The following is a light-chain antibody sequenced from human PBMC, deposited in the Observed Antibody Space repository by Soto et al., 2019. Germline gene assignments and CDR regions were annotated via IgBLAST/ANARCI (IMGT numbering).Light chain of an antibody. Sequence: QSVLTQPPSVSWAPGQRVTISCTGSSSNIGAGYDVHWYQQLPGTAPKLLIYGNSNRPSGVPDRFSGSKSGTSASLAITGLQAEDEADYYCQSYDSSLSVGVFGGGTKLTVL. CDR2: GNS. V-gene: IGLV1-40*01. CDR1: SSNIGAGYD. CDR3: QSYDSSLSVGV. J-gene: IGLJ3*02.